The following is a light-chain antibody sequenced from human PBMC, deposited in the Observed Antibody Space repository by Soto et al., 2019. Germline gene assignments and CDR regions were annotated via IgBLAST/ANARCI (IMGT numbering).Light chain of an antibody. V-gene: IGKV1-12*01. CDR2: AAS. Sequence: DIQMTQSPSSGCSSLGDRVTNTCGASQGISSWLAWYQQKPGKAPKRLIYAASSLESGVPSRFSGIGSGTDFTLTINSLQTEDFAVYYCQQYKNWPTWTFCQGTKVDIK. CDR1: QGISSW. CDR3: QQYKNWPTWT. J-gene: IGKJ1*01.